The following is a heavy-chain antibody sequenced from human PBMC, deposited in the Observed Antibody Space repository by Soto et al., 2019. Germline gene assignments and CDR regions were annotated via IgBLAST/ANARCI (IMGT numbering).Heavy chain of an antibody. V-gene: IGHV5-51*01. Sequence: GESVKISCKGSGYSFTSYWIGWVRQMPGKGLEWMGIIYPGDSDTRYSPSFQGQVTISADKSISTAYLQWSSLKASDTAMYYCARSIAVAGNMGGAFDIWGQGTMVT. D-gene: IGHD6-19*01. CDR2: IYPGDSDT. CDR3: ARSIAVAGNMGGAFDI. CDR1: GYSFTSYW. J-gene: IGHJ3*02.